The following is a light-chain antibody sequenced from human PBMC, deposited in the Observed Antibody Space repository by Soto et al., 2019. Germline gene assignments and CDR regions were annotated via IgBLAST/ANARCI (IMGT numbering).Light chain of an antibody. CDR1: SSNIGAGYD. CDR3: QSYESSLSISV. J-gene: IGLJ2*01. Sequence: QSVLTQPPSVSGAPGQRVSISCTGTSSNIGAGYDVHWYQHLPGTAPKLLIFGDINRPSGVPDRFSGSKSGTSASLAITGLQAEDDADYYCQSYESSLSISVFGGGTQVTVL. V-gene: IGLV1-40*01. CDR2: GDI.